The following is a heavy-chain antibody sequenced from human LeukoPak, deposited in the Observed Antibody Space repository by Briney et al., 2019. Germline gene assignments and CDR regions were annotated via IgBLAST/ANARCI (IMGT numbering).Heavy chain of an antibody. J-gene: IGHJ5*02. Sequence: GGSLRLSCAASGFTFSSYEMNWVRQAPGKGLEWVSYISSSGSTIYYADSVKGRFTISRDNAKNSLYLQMNSLRAEDTAVYYCARDLGQYYDTSDNWFDPWGQGTLVTVSS. D-gene: IGHD3-22*01. CDR1: GFTFSSYE. V-gene: IGHV3-48*03. CDR2: ISSSGSTI. CDR3: ARDLGQYYDTSDNWFDP.